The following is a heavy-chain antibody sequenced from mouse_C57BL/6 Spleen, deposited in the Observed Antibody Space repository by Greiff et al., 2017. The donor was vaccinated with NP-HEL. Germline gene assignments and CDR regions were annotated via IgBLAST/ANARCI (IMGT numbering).Heavy chain of an antibody. D-gene: IGHD2-4*01. CDR3: ARRDDYDVGFAY. CDR2: INPNNGGT. V-gene: IGHV1-22*01. J-gene: IGHJ3*01. Sequence: VQLKQSGPELVKPGASVKMSCKASGYTFTDYNMHWVKQSHGKSLEWIGYINPNNGGTSYNQKFKGKATLTVNKSSSTAYMELRSLTSEDSAVYYCARRDDYDVGFAYWGQGTLVTVSA. CDR1: GYTFTDYN.